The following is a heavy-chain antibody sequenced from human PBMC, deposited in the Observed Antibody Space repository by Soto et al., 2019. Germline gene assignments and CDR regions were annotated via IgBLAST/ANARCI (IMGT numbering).Heavy chain of an antibody. Sequence: QVQLQESGPGLVKPSETLSVTCSVSGASVSSGSHYWSWIRQSPGKGLEWIGFIYYSGGNNYKPSLKSRVTISVDTSKNQFSLKVSSVTAADTAVYFCARDPLGYSSSHFFDQWGQGTLVTVSS. CDR2: IYYSGGN. V-gene: IGHV4-61*01. J-gene: IGHJ4*02. CDR1: GASVSSGSHY. D-gene: IGHD6-6*01. CDR3: ARDPLGYSSSHFFDQ.